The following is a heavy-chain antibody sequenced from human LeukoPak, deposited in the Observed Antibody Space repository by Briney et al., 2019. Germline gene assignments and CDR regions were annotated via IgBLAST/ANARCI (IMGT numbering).Heavy chain of an antibody. J-gene: IGHJ3*02. CDR2: ISRGGST. V-gene: IGHV3-23*03. CDR1: GFTFSSYA. D-gene: IGHD5-18*01. Sequence: GGSLRLSCAASGFTFSSYAMTWVRQAPGKGLEWVSVISRGGSTYYADSVKGRFTISRDNTKNTLYLQMNSLRAEDTAVYYCARDNDSPDAFDIWGQGTMVTVSS. CDR3: ARDNDSPDAFDI.